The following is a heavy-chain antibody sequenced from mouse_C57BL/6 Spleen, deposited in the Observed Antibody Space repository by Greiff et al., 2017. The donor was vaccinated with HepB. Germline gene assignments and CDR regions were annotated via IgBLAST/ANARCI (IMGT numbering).Heavy chain of an antibody. CDR3: ARHEERLNWDGWYFDV. D-gene: IGHD4-1*01. Sequence: QVQLQQSGAELVKPGASVKLSCKASGYTFTEYTIHWVKQRSGQGLEWIGWFYPGSGSIKYNEKFKDKATLTADKSSSTVYMERSRLTSEDSAVYLCARHEERLNWDGWYFDVWGTGTTVTVSS. CDR1: GYTFTEYT. CDR2: FYPGSGSI. V-gene: IGHV1-62-2*01. J-gene: IGHJ1*03.